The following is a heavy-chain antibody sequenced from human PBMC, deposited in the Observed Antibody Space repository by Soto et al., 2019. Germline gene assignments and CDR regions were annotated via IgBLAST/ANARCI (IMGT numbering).Heavy chain of an antibody. CDR3: TTGLASGDY. CDR1: GYIFTNFY. J-gene: IGHJ4*02. CDR2: INPNGGST. V-gene: IGHV1-46*03. Sequence: QVQLVQPGAEVKKPGASVKFSCKASGYIFTNFYIHWVRQAPGQGLEWIGIINPNGGSTNYAQNFQGRVTMTRDTSTSTVYMDLSSLRPEDTAVYYCTTGLASGDYWGQGTLITVSS. D-gene: IGHD6-6*01.